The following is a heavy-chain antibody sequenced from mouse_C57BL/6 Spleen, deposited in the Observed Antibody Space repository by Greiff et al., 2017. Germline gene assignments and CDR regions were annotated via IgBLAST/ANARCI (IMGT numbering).Heavy chain of an antibody. Sequence: DVMLVESGGGLVQLGGSLKLSCAASGFTFSDYYLYWVRQTPEKRLEWVAYISNGGGSTYYPDTVKGRFTISRDNAKNTLYLQMSRLKSEDTAMYYCAREGTTVFDYWGQGTTLTVSS. CDR3: AREGTTVFDY. V-gene: IGHV5-12*01. D-gene: IGHD1-1*01. J-gene: IGHJ2*01. CDR1: GFTFSDYY. CDR2: ISNGGGST.